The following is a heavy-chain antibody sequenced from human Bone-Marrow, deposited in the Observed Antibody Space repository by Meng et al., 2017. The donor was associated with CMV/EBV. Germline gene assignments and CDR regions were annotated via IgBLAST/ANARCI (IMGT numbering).Heavy chain of an antibody. Sequence: ASVKVSCKASGYTFTNYDINWVRQATGQGLEWMGWMNPNSGNTGYAQKFQGRVTMTRDTSISTAYMELSSLRSDDTAVYYCARGPYTRHGAFDIWGQGTMVT. CDR1: GYTFTNYD. J-gene: IGHJ3*02. CDR2: MNPNSGNT. CDR3: ARGPYTRHGAFDI. V-gene: IGHV1-8*01.